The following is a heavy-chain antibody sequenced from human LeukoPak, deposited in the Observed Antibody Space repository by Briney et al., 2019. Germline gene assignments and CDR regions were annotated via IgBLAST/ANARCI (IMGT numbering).Heavy chain of an antibody. D-gene: IGHD3-22*01. J-gene: IGHJ4*02. CDR1: GFTFSSYG. V-gene: IGHV3-23*01. CDR2: ISGSGGST. Sequence: GGSLRPSCAASGFTFSSYGMSWVRQAPGKGLEWVSAISGSGGSTYYADSVKGRFTISRDNSKNTLYLQMNSLRAEDTAVYYCASAATMMIVLRAGVDYWGQGTLVTVSS. CDR3: ASAATMMIVLRAGVDY.